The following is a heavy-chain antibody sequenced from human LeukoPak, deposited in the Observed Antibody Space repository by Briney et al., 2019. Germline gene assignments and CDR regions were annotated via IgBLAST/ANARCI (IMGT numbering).Heavy chain of an antibody. CDR1: GGSISSGDYY. CDR2: IYYSGST. Sequence: SETLSLTCTVSGGSISSGDYYWSWIRQPPGKGLEWIGYIYYSGSTYYNPSLKSRVTISVDTSKNQFSLKLSSVTAADTAVYYCAKSGYDLTNAFDIWGQGTMVTVPS. CDR3: AKSGYDLTNAFDI. V-gene: IGHV4-30-4*08. J-gene: IGHJ3*02. D-gene: IGHD5-12*01.